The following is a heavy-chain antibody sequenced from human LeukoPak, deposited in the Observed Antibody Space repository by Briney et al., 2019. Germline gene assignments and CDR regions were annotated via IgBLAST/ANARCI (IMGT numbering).Heavy chain of an antibody. Sequence: GGSLRLSCAASGFTFSSYGMHWVRQAPGKGLEWVAFIRYDGSNKYYADSVKGRFTISRDNSKNTLYLQMNSLRAEDTAVYYCAKLLAAAGTRQFDYWGQGTLVAVSS. D-gene: IGHD6-13*01. CDR1: GFTFSSYG. CDR3: AKLLAAAGTRQFDY. V-gene: IGHV3-30*02. J-gene: IGHJ4*02. CDR2: IRYDGSNK.